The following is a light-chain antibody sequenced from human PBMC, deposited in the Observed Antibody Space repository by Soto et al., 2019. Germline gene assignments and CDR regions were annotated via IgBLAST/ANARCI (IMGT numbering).Light chain of an antibody. CDR2: GAS. CDR1: QSVSSDY. J-gene: IGKJ3*01. V-gene: IGKV3-20*01. CDR3: QHYDNTPPSIT. Sequence: EIVLTQSPDTLSLSPGERATLSCRASQSVSSDYLVWYQQRPGQAPRLLIYGASRRATGIPERFSGSGSGTDFILTMSRLEPEDFAVYYCQHYDNTPPSITFGPGTKVDIK.